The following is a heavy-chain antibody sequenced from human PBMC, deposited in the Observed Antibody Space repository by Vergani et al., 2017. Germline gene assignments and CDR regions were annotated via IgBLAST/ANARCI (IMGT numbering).Heavy chain of an antibody. V-gene: IGHV1-69*13. Sequence: QVQLVQSGAEVKKPGSSVKVSCKASGGTFSNYAISWVRQAPGQGLEWMGRIIPIFGKTNYAQKFQGRVTITADESTYTSYMELSSLRSEDTAVYYCARAEGHXNGGSCYFYGMDVWGQGTTVTVSS. CDR3: ARAEGHXNGGSCYFYGMDV. J-gene: IGHJ6*02. CDR1: GGTFSNYA. CDR2: IIPIFGKT. D-gene: IGHD2-15*01.